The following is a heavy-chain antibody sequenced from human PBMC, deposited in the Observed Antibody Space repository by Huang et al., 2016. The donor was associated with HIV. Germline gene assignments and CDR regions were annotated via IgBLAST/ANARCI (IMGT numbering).Heavy chain of an antibody. Sequence: QVQLVESGGGVVQPGGSLRLSCVASGFTFSSYGMHWVRQAPGKGLEWVAFIRNDGNNKYYVDSVKGRFTISRDNSKNTMFLQMNSLRAEDTAVYYCVGTYGNFDFWGQGTLVTVSS. J-gene: IGHJ4*02. V-gene: IGHV3-30*02. D-gene: IGHD3-10*01. CDR3: VGTYGNFDF. CDR1: GFTFSSYG. CDR2: IRNDGNNK.